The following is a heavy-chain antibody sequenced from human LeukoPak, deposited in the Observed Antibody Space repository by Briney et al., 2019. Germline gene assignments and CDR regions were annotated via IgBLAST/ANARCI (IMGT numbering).Heavy chain of an antibody. CDR3: ARGMRDSSGLPYYYFDY. CDR2: IYSGSNT. CDR1: GFTFSSNY. J-gene: IGHJ4*02. V-gene: IGHV3-66*01. Sequence: PGGSLRLSCAASGFTFSSNYMSWVRQAPGKGLEWVSVIYSGSNTYYADSVKGRFTISRDNSKNPLYLQMHSLRAEDTAVYYCARGMRDSSGLPYYYFDYWGQGTLVTVSS. D-gene: IGHD3-22*01.